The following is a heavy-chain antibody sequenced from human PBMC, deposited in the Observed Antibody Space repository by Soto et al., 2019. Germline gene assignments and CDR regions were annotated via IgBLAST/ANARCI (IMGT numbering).Heavy chain of an antibody. D-gene: IGHD2-8*01. V-gene: IGHV4-39*02. CDR2: IYYSGST. Sequence: SETLSLTCTVSGGSISSSSYYWGWIRQPPGKGLEWIGSIYYSGSTYYNPSLKSRVTISVDTSKNQFSLKLSSVTAADTAVYYCARDRCTNGVCYACSDYWGQGTLVTVSS. CDR3: ARDRCTNGVCYACSDY. CDR1: GGSISSSSYY. J-gene: IGHJ4*02.